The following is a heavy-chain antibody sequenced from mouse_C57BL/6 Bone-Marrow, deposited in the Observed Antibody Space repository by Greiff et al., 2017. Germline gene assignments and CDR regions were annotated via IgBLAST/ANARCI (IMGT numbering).Heavy chain of an antibody. J-gene: IGHJ2*01. CDR3: ARGRNFAFFGY. CDR2: ISSGSSPI. V-gene: IGHV5-17*01. CDR1: GFTFSDYG. Sequence: EVMLVESGGGLVKPGGSLKLSCAASGFTFSDYGMHWVRQAPEQGLEWVAYISSGSSPIYYADTVKGRFTISRDNAKNTLFLQMTSLRSEDTALYYCARGRNFAFFGYWGQGTTLTVSS.